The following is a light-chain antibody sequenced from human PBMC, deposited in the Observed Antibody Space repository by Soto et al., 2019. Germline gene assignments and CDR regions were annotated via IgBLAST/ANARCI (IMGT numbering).Light chain of an antibody. J-gene: IGLJ3*02. Sequence: QSALTQPRSVSGSPGQSVTISYTGTSSDVGAYNYVSWYQQHPGNVPKLIIYDVSQWPSGVPNRFSGSKSGNTASLTISGLQADDEADYYCCSYAGSHSWVFGGGPKLTVL. CDR3: CSYAGSHSWV. CDR2: DVS. CDR1: SSDVGAYNY. V-gene: IGLV2-11*01.